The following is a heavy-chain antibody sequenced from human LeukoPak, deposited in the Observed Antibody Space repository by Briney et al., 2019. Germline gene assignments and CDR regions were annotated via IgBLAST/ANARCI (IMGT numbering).Heavy chain of an antibody. CDR2: INPNSGGT. D-gene: IGHD6-19*01. V-gene: IGHV1-2*02. J-gene: IGHJ6*03. CDR3: ARDGIALYSSGWYYYYYVDV. Sequence: ASVKVSCKASGYTFTGYHMHWVRQAPGQGLEWMGWINPNSGGTNYAQKFQGRVTMTRDTSISTAYMELSRLRSDDTAVYYCARDGIALYSSGWYYYYYVDVWGKGTTVTVSS. CDR1: GYTFTGYH.